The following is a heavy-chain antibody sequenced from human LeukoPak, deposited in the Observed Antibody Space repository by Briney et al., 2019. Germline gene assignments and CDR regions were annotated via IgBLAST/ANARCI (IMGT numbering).Heavy chain of an antibody. Sequence: GGSLRLSCAASGFTFSNYAMTWVRQAPVKGLEWVSGISGSGDSTYYADSVKGRFTISRDNSKNTLYLQMNSLRAEDTALYYCTRTRGCSSTSRYADYWGQGTLVTVSS. CDR2: ISGSGDST. CDR3: TRTRGCSSTSRYADY. CDR1: GFTFSNYA. D-gene: IGHD2-2*01. J-gene: IGHJ4*02. V-gene: IGHV3-23*01.